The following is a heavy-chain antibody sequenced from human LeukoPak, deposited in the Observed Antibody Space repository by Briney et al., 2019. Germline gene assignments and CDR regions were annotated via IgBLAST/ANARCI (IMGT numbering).Heavy chain of an antibody. CDR2: ISSNGGAT. D-gene: IGHD6-13*01. V-gene: IGHV3-64D*06. CDR3: VKDPGYSSSWYFDY. CDR1: GFTFSNFA. J-gene: IGHJ4*02. Sequence: GGSLRLSCSASGFTFSNFAMHWARQAPGKGLEYVSTISSNGGATSYADSVKGRFTISRDNSKNTLYLQMSSLRPEDTAVYYCVKDPGYSSSWYFDYWGQGTLVPVSS.